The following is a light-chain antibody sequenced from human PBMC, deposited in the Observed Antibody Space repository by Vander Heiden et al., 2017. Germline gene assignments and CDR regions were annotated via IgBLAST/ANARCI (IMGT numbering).Light chain of an antibody. J-gene: IGKJ1*01. CDR3: MQDLQTHA. V-gene: IGKV2-28*01. CDR1: QSLLHSNGYNY. CDR2: LGS. Sequence: DIVMTQSPLSLPVTPGEPASISCRSSQSLLHSNGYNYLDWDLQKPGQSPQLLIYLGSNRASGVPDRYSGSGSGTDFTLKISRVEAEDVGVYYGMQDLQTHAFGQGTKVEIK.